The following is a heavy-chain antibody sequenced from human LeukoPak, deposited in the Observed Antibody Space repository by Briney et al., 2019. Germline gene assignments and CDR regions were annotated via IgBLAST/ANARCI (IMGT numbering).Heavy chain of an antibody. CDR2: INSDESTT. V-gene: IGHV3-74*01. Sequence: GGSLRLSCVASGFTLSGHWMHWVRQAPGKGLVWFSRINSDESTTVYADSVKGRFTISRDNAKNTLYLQMNSLTAEDTAVYYCARSDWFDPWGQGTLVTVSS. J-gene: IGHJ5*02. CDR3: ARSDWFDP. CDR1: GFTLSGHW.